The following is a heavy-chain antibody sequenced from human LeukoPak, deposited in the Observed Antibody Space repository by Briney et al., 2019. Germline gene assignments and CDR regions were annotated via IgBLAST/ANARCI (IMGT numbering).Heavy chain of an antibody. D-gene: IGHD6-6*01. V-gene: IGHV1-18*01. Sequence: ASVTVSCKASGYTFTSYGISWVRQAPGQGLEWVGWISAYNGNTNYAQKLQGRVTMTTDTSTSTAYMELRSLRSDDTAVYYCARDNSRYSSSPASAYYGMDVWGQGTTVTVSS. J-gene: IGHJ6*02. CDR1: GYTFTSYG. CDR3: ARDNSRYSSSPASAYYGMDV. CDR2: ISAYNGNT.